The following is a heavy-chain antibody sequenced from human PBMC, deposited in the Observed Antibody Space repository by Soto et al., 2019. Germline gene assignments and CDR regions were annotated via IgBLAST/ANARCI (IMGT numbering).Heavy chain of an antibody. D-gene: IGHD2-2*01. CDR2: IYYSGST. V-gene: IGHV4-61*01. J-gene: IGHJ3*02. CDR3: AIQLRGGAFDI. Sequence: PSNTLSLTCTVSGGSVSSGSYYWSWIRQPPGKGLEWIGYIYYSGSTNYNPSLKSRVTISVDTSKNQFSLKLSSVTAADTAVYYCAIQLRGGAFDIWGQGTMVTVSS. CDR1: GGSVSSGSYY.